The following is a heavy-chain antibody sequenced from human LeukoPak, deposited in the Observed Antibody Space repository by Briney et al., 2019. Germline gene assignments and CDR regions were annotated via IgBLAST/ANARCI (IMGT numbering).Heavy chain of an antibody. CDR1: GGTFSSYA. CDR3: ARDLRFFESAYYYYMDV. Sequence: SVKVSCKASGGTFSSYAISWVRQAPGQGLEWMGGIIPIFGTANYAQKFQGRVTITADESTSTAYMELSSLRSEDTAVYYCARDLRFFESAYYYYMDVWGKGTTVTVSS. J-gene: IGHJ6*03. V-gene: IGHV1-69*01. CDR2: IIPIFGTA. D-gene: IGHD3-3*01.